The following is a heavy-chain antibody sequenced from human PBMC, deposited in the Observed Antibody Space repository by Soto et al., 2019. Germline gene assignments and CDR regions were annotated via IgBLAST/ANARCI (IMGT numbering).Heavy chain of an antibody. CDR1: GFTFTSSA. V-gene: IGHV1-58*01. CDR3: AADLGYYYDSRGSRVFDY. Sequence: GASVKVSCKASGFTFTSSAVQWVRQARGQRLEWIGRIVVGSGNTNYAQKFQERVTITRDMSTSTAYMELSSLRSEDTAVYYCAADLGYYYDSRGSRVFDYWGQGTLVTVSS. D-gene: IGHD3-22*01. J-gene: IGHJ4*02. CDR2: IVVGSGNT.